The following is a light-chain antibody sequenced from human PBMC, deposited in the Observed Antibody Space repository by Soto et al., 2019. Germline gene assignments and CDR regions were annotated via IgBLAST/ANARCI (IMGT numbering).Light chain of an antibody. CDR2: GAS. CDR1: QSVGSN. V-gene: IGKV3-15*01. CDR3: QQYNNWPPDRT. J-gene: IGKJ1*01. Sequence: EIVMTQSPATLSVSPGDRAALSCRASQSVGSNLAWYQQKPGQAPRLLIYGASTRATGIPARFSGSGSGTEFPRTISILQSEDFAIYFCQQYNNWPPDRTFGQGTKVEIK.